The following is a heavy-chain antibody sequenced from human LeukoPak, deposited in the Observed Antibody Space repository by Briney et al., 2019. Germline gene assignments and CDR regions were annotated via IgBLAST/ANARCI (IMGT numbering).Heavy chain of an antibody. CDR1: GYSIAHGFF. D-gene: IGHD2-15*01. CDR2: LY. CDR3: ARVEVPRDINDWYFDL. Sequence: SETLSLTCTVSGYSIAHGFFWAWIRQPPGGGLEWIGSLYSTSVDTPKNQFSLKLRLVTAADTAVYYCARVEVPRDINDWYFDLCGRGTLVTVSS. J-gene: IGHJ2*01. V-gene: IGHV4-38-2*02.